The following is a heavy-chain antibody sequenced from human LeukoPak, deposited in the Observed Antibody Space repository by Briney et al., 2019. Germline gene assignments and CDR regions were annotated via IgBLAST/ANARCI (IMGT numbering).Heavy chain of an antibody. Sequence: PGGSLRLSCAASGFTFSSYSMNWVRQAPGKGLEWVSSISSSSSYIYYADSVKGRFTISRDNSKNTLYLQMNSLRAEDTAVYYCARENPIAAAGIGPEGAFDIWGQGTMVTVSS. D-gene: IGHD6-13*01. CDR1: GFTFSSYS. CDR2: ISSSSSYI. CDR3: ARENPIAAAGIGPEGAFDI. J-gene: IGHJ3*02. V-gene: IGHV3-21*04.